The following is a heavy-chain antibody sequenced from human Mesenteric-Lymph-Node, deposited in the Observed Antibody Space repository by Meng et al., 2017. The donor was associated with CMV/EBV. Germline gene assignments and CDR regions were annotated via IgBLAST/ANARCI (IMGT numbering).Heavy chain of an antibody. CDR1: GYTFTAYY. D-gene: IGHD4-17*01. CDR2: INPNSGGT. J-gene: IGHJ5*02. Sequence: ASVKVSCKPSGYTFTAYYMHWVRQAPGQGLEWMGWINPNSGGTNYAQKFQGRVTMTRDTSISTAYMELSRLTSDDTAVYYCARRRSGDYDHWGQGTLVTVSS. V-gene: IGHV1-2*02. CDR3: ARRRSGDYDH.